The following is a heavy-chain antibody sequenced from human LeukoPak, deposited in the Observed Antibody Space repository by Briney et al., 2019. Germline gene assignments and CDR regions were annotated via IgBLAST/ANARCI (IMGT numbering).Heavy chain of an antibody. CDR1: GFTFSSYG. Sequence: GRSLRLSCAASGFTFSSYGMHWVRQAPGKGLEWVAVISYDGSNKYYADSVKGRFTITRDNSKNTLYLQMNSLRAEDTAVYYCATNTAMDYYFDYWGQGTLVTVSS. CDR2: ISYDGSNK. CDR3: ATNTAMDYYFDY. D-gene: IGHD5-18*01. V-gene: IGHV3-30*03. J-gene: IGHJ4*02.